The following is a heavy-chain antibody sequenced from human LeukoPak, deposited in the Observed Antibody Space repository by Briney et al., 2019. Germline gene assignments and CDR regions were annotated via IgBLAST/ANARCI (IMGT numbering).Heavy chain of an antibody. Sequence: LSLTCAVFGGSFSNFYWTWIRQPPGKGLEWVGVIWNDGSNKYYADSVKGRFTISRDNSKNTLYLQMNSLRAEDTAVYSCARASGPFDYWGQGTLVTVSS. D-gene: IGHD3-10*01. V-gene: IGHV3-33*08. CDR3: ARASGPFDY. J-gene: IGHJ4*02. CDR2: IWNDGSNK. CDR1: GGSFSNFY.